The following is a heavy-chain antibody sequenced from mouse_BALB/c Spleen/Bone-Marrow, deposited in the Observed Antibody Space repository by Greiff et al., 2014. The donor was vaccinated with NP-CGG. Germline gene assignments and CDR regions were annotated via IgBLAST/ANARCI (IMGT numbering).Heavy chain of an antibody. Sequence: EVKLVESGGDLVQPGGSLKLSCAASGFTLSGYGMSWVRQTPDKGLELVATISGSGSSTYYPDSVKGRFTISRDNARNTLYLQMSSLKSEDTAMYYCARGRDWFDYWGQGTTPTVSS. CDR3: ARGRDWFDY. J-gene: IGHJ2*01. CDR2: ISGSGSST. V-gene: IGHV5-6-3*01. CDR1: GFTLSGYG. D-gene: IGHD3-3*01.